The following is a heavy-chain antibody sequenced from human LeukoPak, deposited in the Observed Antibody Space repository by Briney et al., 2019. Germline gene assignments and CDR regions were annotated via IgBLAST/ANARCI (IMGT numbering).Heavy chain of an antibody. J-gene: IGHJ4*02. D-gene: IGHD3-9*01. CDR1: GFTFSSYW. CDR2: IKQDGSGK. Sequence: PGGSLRLSCAASGFTFSSYWMSWVRQAPGKGLEWVANIKQDGSGKYYVDSVKGRFTISRDNAKNSLYLQMNSLRAEDTAVYYCARMYYDILTGYASLDYWGQGTLVTVSS. V-gene: IGHV3-7*01. CDR3: ARMYYDILTGYASLDY.